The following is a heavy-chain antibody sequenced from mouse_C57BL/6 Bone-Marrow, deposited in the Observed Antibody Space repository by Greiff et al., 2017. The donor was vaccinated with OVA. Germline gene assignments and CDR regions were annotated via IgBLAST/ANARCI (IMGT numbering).Heavy chain of an antibody. CDR2: IWGVGST. Sequence: VQLQESGPGLVAPSQSLSITCTVSGFSLTSYGVDWVRQSPGKGLEWLGVIWGVGSTNYNSALKSRLSISKDNSKSQVFLKMNSLQTDDTAMYYGARGPYYYGSSSGYAMDYWGQGTSVTVSS. CDR3: ARGPYYYGSSSGYAMDY. CDR1: GFSLTSYG. J-gene: IGHJ4*01. V-gene: IGHV2-6*01. D-gene: IGHD1-1*01.